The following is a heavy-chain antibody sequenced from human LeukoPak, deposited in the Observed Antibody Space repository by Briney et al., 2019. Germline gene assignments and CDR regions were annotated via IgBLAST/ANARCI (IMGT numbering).Heavy chain of an antibody. CDR2: IIPIFGTA. D-gene: IGHD5-24*01. Sequence: SVKVSCKASGVTFSSYAISWVRQAPGQGLEWMGGIIPIFGTANYAQKFQGRVTITTDESTSTAYMELSSLRSEDTAVYYCAREDVEMATINYWGQGTLVTVSS. CDR1: GVTFSSYA. V-gene: IGHV1-69*05. J-gene: IGHJ4*02. CDR3: AREDVEMATINY.